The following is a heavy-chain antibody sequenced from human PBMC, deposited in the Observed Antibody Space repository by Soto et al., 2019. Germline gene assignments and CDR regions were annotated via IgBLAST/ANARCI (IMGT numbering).Heavy chain of an antibody. CDR3: ATHIPTYGSGS. D-gene: IGHD3-10*01. V-gene: IGHV4-4*02. J-gene: IGHJ4*02. CDR2: IYHSGST. Sequence: SETLSLTCAVSGGSISSSNWWSWVRQTPGKGLEWIGEIYHSGSTNYNPSLKSRVTILVDKSKNQFSLKLGSVTAADTAVYYCATHIPTYGSGSWGQGTLVTVSS. CDR1: GGSISSSNW.